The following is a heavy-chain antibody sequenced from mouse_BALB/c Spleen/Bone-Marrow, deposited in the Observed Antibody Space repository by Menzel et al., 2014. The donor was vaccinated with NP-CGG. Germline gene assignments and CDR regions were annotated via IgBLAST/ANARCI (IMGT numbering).Heavy chain of an antibody. CDR2: IDPETGGT. D-gene: IGHD2-14*01. CDR1: GYTFTDYE. Sequence: VQLQQSGAELVRPGASVTLSCKASGYTFTDYEMHWVKQTPVHGLEWIGAIDPETGGTAYNQKFKGKATLTADKSSSTAYMELRSLTSEDSAVYYRRAYYRYDGYAMGYWGQGTSVTVSS. V-gene: IGHV1-15*01. J-gene: IGHJ4*01. CDR3: RAYYRYDGYAMGY.